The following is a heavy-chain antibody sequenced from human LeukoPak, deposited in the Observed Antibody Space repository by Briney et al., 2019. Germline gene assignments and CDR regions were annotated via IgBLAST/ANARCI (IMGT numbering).Heavy chain of an antibody. CDR1: GFTFDDYA. D-gene: IGHD6-13*01. J-gene: IGHJ4*02. V-gene: IGHV3-9*01. CDR3: AKAKMIGMYSRGFDY. CDR2: ISWNSGSI. Sequence: GGSLRLSCAATGFTFDDYAMHWVRQAPGKGLEWVSGISWNSGSIGYADSVKGRFTISRDNAKNSLYLQMNSLRAEDTALYYCAKAKMIGMYSRGFDYWGQGTLVTVSS.